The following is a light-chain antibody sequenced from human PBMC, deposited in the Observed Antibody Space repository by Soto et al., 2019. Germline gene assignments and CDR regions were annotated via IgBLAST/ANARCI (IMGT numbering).Light chain of an antibody. CDR2: AAS. CDR1: QGISNY. V-gene: IGKV1-27*01. Sequence: DIQMTQSPSSLSASVGDRVTITSRASQGISNYLAWYQQKPGKVPKLLIYAASTLQSGVPSRFSGSGSGTDFTLTISSLQPEDVATYYCQMYNSAPRTFGQGTKVEIK. J-gene: IGKJ1*01. CDR3: QMYNSAPRT.